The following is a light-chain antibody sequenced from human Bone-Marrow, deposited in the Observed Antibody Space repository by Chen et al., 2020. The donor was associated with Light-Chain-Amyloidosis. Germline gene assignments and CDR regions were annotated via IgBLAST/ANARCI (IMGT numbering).Light chain of an antibody. CDR1: SGSIATNY. Sequence: NFMLTQPHSVSESPGKTVIISCTRSSGSIATNYVQWYQQRPGSAPTTVISEDDQRPSVVPDRFAAPIHRSSHSASLTISGQKTEDEAAYSFQSDQGSSQGVFGGGTKLPVL. CDR2: EDD. J-gene: IGLJ3*02. CDR3: QSDQGSSQGV. V-gene: IGLV6-57*03.